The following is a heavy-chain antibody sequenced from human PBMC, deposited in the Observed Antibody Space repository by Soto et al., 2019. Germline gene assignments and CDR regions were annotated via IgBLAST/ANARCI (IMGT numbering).Heavy chain of an antibody. CDR1: GGSISSYY. D-gene: IGHD3-10*01. Sequence: SETLSLTCTVSGGSISSYYWGWIRQPPGKGLEWIGYIYYSGSTNYTPSLKSRVTMSVDTSKNQFSLKLSSVTAADTAVYYCARADSRGSGSFYYYYGMDVWGQGTTVTVSS. CDR2: IYYSGST. J-gene: IGHJ6*02. V-gene: IGHV4-59*01. CDR3: ARADSRGSGSFYYYYGMDV.